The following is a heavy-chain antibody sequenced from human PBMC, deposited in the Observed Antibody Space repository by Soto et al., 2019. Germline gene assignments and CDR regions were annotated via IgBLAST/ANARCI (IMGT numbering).Heavy chain of an antibody. CDR1: GFTFSSYA. CDR2: ISGSGGST. D-gene: IGHD2-8*02. Sequence: EVQLLESGGGLVKPGGSLRLSCAASGFTFSSYAMSWVRQAPGKGLEWVSAISGSGGSTYYADSVKGRFTISRDNSKNTLYLQMNSMRAEDTAVYYCANLVGKIRFSYYYMDVWGKGTTVTVSS. V-gene: IGHV3-23*01. J-gene: IGHJ6*03. CDR3: ANLVGKIRFSYYYMDV.